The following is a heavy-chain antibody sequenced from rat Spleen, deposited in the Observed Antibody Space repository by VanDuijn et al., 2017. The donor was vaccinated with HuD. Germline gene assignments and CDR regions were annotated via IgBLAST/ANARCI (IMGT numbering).Heavy chain of an antibody. CDR2: IWTGATT. D-gene: IGHD1-2*01. J-gene: IGHJ2*01. CDR1: GFSLASYN. CDR3: ARADVAGLSTDGI. V-gene: IGHV2-30*01. Sequence: QVQLKESGPGLVQPSQTLSLTCTVSGFSLASYNVHWVRQPPGKGLEWMGIIWTGATTDYNSVLKSRLSISRDTSKSQIYLKMNSLQIEDTATYFCARADVAGLSTDGIWGQGIMVTVSS.